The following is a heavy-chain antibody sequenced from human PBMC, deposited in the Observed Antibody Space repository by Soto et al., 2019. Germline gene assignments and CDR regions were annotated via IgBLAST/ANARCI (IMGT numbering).Heavy chain of an antibody. V-gene: IGHV3-30*18. CDR1: GFTFSSYG. Sequence: QVQLVESGGGVVQPGRSLRLSCAASGFTFSSYGMHWVRQAPGKGLERVAVISYDGSNKYYADSVKGRFTISRDNSKNTLYLQMNSLRAEDTAVYYCAKDLTRFLEWLPLDYWGQGTLVTVSS. D-gene: IGHD3-3*01. CDR2: ISYDGSNK. CDR3: AKDLTRFLEWLPLDY. J-gene: IGHJ4*02.